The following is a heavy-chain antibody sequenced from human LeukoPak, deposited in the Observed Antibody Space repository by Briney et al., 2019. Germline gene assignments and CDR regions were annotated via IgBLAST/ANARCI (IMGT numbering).Heavy chain of an antibody. V-gene: IGHV4-34*01. CDR2: INHSGST. D-gene: IGHD3-16*02. CDR3: ARHNVWGSYRPW. CDR1: GGSFSGYY. Sequence: PSETLSLTCAVYGGSFSGYYWSWIRQPPGKGLEWIGEINHSGSTNYNPPLKSRVTISVDTSKNQFSLKLSSVTAADTAVYYCARHNVWGSYRPWWGQGTLVTVSS. J-gene: IGHJ4*02.